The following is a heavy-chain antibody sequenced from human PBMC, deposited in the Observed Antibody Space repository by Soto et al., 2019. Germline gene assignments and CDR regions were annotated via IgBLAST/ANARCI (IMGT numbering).Heavy chain of an antibody. V-gene: IGHV3-23*01. CDR1: GFTFIHSA. CDR2: ISGGGEAA. D-gene: IGHD7-27*01. Sequence: EVQVLESGGGLVQPGGSLRLSCAGSGFTFIHSAMNWVRQAPGKGLEWVSSISGGGEAAFFPDSVRGRFTISRDNSKRTVTLQMNSLGVDNTAVYYCARKILGSTTRPNYWYFDLWGRGTLVTVSS. CDR3: ARKILGSTTRPNYWYFDL. J-gene: IGHJ2*01.